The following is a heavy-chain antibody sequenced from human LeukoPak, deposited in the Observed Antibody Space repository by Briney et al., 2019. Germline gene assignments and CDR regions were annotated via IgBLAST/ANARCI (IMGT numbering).Heavy chain of an antibody. CDR3: ARASSGYPLASHYFDY. CDR2: IYYSGST. CDR1: GGSISRGGYY. V-gene: IGHV4-31*03. J-gene: IGHJ4*02. D-gene: IGHD6-19*01. Sequence: SQTLSLTCTVSGGSISRGGYYWSWIRQHPGKGLEWIGYIYYSGSTYYNPSLKSRVTISVDTSKNQFSLKLSSVTAADTAVYYCARASSGYPLASHYFDYWGQGTLVTVSS.